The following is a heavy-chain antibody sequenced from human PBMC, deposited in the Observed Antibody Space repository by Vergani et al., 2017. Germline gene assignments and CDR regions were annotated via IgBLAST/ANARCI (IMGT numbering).Heavy chain of an antibody. CDR2: ISSSGSTI. CDR1: GFTFSSYE. V-gene: IGHV3-48*03. D-gene: IGHD6-13*01. Sequence: EVQLVESGGGLVQPGGSLRLSCAASGFTFSSYEMNWVRQAPGKGLEWVSYISSSGSTIYYADSVKGRFTISRDNAKNTLYLQMNSLRAEDTAVYYCARADSSSWYWYFDLWGRGTLVTVSS. CDR3: ARADSSSWYWYFDL. J-gene: IGHJ2*01.